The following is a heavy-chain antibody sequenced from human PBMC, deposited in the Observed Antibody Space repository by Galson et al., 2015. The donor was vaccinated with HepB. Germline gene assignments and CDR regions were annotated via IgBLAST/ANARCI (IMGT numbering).Heavy chain of an antibody. D-gene: IGHD2/OR15-2a*01. CDR1: GFTVSSNY. V-gene: IGHV3-66*01. J-gene: IGHJ4*02. Sequence: SLRLSCAASGFTVSSNYMSWVRQAPGKGLEWVSVIYSGGSTYYADSVKGRFTISRDNSKNTPYLQMNSLRAEDTAVYYCARDLSGPIDYWGQGTLVTVSS. CDR2: IYSGGST. CDR3: ARDLSGPIDY.